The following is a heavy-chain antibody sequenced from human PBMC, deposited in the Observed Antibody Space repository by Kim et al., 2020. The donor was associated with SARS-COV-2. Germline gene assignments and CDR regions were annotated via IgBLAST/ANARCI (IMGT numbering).Heavy chain of an antibody. D-gene: IGHD4-17*01. J-gene: IGHJ4*02. CDR1: GGSISSYY. CDR3: AREPDYGDYFDY. V-gene: IGHV4-59*13. Sequence: ETLSLTCTVSGGSISSYYWSWIRQPPGKGLEWIGYIYYSGSTNYNPSLKSRVTISVDTSKNQFSLKLSSVTAADTAVYYCAREPDYGDYFDYWGQGTLVTVSS. CDR2: IYYSGST.